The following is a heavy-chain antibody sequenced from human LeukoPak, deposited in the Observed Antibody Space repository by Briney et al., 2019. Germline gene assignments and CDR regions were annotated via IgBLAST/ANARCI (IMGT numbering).Heavy chain of an antibody. Sequence: GGSLTLSCAASDFTFRSYWMHWVRQAPGKGLEWVSRINGDGSGTNYADPVKGGFTISRDNARNTLYLQMSSLTVEDTAVYYCARDRGYMVDYWGQGTLVTVSS. CDR1: DFTFRSYW. D-gene: IGHD3-16*02. CDR2: INGDGSGT. J-gene: IGHJ4*02. V-gene: IGHV3-74*01. CDR3: ARDRGYMVDY.